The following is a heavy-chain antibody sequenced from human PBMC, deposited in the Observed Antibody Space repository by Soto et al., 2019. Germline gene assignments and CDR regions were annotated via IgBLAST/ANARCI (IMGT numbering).Heavy chain of an antibody. Sequence: GESLKISCKGSGYSFTSYWIGWVRQMPGKGLEWMGIIYPGDSDTRYSPSFQGQVTISADKSISTAYLQWSSLKASDTAMYYGARLIPTLGSGPRGAFDIWGQGTMVTVSS. V-gene: IGHV5-51*01. CDR1: GYSFTSYW. CDR3: ARLIPTLGSGPRGAFDI. D-gene: IGHD3-10*01. CDR2: IYPGDSDT. J-gene: IGHJ3*02.